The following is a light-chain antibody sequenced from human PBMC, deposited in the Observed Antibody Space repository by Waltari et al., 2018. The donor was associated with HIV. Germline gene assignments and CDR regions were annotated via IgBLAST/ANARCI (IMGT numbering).Light chain of an antibody. Sequence: DIQMTQSPSTLSASVGDRVTITCRASQSISSWLAWYQQKPGKAPKLLIYKASSLESGVPSRFSGSGSATEFTLTISSLQPDDFATYFCQQYNSYSFGQGTKLEIK. CDR3: QQYNSYS. CDR2: KAS. V-gene: IGKV1-5*03. CDR1: QSISSW. J-gene: IGKJ2*03.